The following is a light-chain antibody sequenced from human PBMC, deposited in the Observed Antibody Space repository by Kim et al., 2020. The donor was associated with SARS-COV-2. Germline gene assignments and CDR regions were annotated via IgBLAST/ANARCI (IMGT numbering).Light chain of an antibody. CDR3: CSYAGSNNYV. Sequence: GQSVTTSCTGTSSDVGGDDYVSWYQHHPGKAPKLMIYEVTKRPSGVPDRFSGSKSGNTASLTVSGLQAEDEADYYCCSYAGSNNYVFGTGTKVTVL. CDR1: SSDVGGDDY. J-gene: IGLJ1*01. CDR2: EVT. V-gene: IGLV2-8*01.